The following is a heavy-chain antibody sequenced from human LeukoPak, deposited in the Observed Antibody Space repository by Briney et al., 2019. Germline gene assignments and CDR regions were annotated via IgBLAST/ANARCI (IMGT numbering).Heavy chain of an antibody. J-gene: IGHJ4*02. CDR1: GGSISSSSYY. CDR3: ARGGDCSSTSCYKTIDY. V-gene: IGHV4-39*01. CDR2: IYYSGST. D-gene: IGHD2-2*02. Sequence: PSETLSLTCTVSGGSISSSSYYWGWIRQPPGKGLEWIGGIYYSGSTYYNPSLKSRVTISVDTSKNQFSLKLSSVTAADTAVYYCARGGDCSSTSCYKTIDYWGQGTLVTVSS.